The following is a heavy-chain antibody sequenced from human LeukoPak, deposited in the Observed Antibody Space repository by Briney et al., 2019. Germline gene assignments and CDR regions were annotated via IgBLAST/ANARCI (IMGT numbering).Heavy chain of an antibody. Sequence: GGSLRLSCAASGFTFSSYSMNWVRQAPGKGLEWVSSISSSSSYIYYADSVKGRFTISRDNAKNSLYLQMNSLRAEDTAVYYCARLPLSNPSEWGMDYWGQGTLVTVSS. D-gene: IGHD1-26*01. V-gene: IGHV3-21*01. CDR1: GFTFSSYS. CDR2: ISSSSSYI. J-gene: IGHJ4*02. CDR3: ARLPLSNPSEWGMDY.